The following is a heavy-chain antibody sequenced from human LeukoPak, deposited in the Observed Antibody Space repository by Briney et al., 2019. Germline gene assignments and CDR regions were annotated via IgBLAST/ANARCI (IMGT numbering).Heavy chain of an antibody. CDR3: ASPQDDYGDYYFDY. D-gene: IGHD4-17*01. CDR1: GFTFSGYA. V-gene: IGHV3-30-3*01. CDR2: ISYDGSNK. J-gene: IGHJ4*02. Sequence: GGSLRLSCAASGFTFSGYAMHWVRQAPGKGLEWVAVISYDGSNKYYADSVKGRFTISRDNSKNTLYLQMNSLRAEDTAVYYCASPQDDYGDYYFDYWGQGTLVTVSS.